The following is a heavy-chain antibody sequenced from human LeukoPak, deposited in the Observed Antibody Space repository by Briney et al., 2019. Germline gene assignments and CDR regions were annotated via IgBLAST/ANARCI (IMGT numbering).Heavy chain of an antibody. CDR1: GGSFSGYY. CDR3: ASIKQLVRGWFDP. CDR2: INHSGST. J-gene: IGHJ5*02. Sequence: SETLSLTCAVYGGSFSGYYWSWIRQPPGKGLEWIGEINHSGSTNYNPSLKSRVTISIDTSKNQFSLNLSSVTAADTAVYYCASIKQLVRGWFDPWGQGTLVTVSS. V-gene: IGHV4-34*01. D-gene: IGHD6-6*01.